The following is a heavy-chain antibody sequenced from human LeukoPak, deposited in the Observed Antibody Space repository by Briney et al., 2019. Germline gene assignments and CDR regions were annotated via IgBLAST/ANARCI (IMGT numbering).Heavy chain of an antibody. CDR2: INPSGGST. D-gene: IGHD2-2*01. CDR3: AKDQGCSNSNCYFFDY. V-gene: IGHV1-46*01. Sequence: ASVKVSCKASGYTFTSYYMHWVRQAPGQGLEWMGIINPSGGSTSYAQKFQGRVTMTRDTSTSTVYMELSSLRSEDTAVYYCAKDQGCSNSNCYFFDYWGQGTLVTVSS. J-gene: IGHJ4*02. CDR1: GYTFTSYY.